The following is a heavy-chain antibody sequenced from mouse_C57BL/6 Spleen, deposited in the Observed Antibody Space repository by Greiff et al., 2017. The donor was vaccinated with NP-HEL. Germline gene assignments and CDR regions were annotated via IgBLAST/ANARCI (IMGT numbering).Heavy chain of an antibody. CDR2: INPSNGGT. CDR1: GYTFTSYW. V-gene: IGHV1-53*01. CDR3: ARYYDGYYGFPNWDVDAMDY. D-gene: IGHD2-3*01. J-gene: IGHJ4*01. Sequence: QVQLQQPGTELVKPGASVKLSCKASGYTFTSYWMHWVKQRPGQGLEWIGNINPSNGGTNYNEKFKSKATLTVDKSSSTAYMQLSSLTSEDSAVYYCARYYDGYYGFPNWDVDAMDYWGQGTSVTVSS.